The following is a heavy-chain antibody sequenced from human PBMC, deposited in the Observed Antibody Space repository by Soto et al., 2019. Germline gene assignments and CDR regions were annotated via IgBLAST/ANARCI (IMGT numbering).Heavy chain of an antibody. V-gene: IGHV3-30*18. Sequence: GVSLRLSCAASGFTYSSYGMHWVRQAPGKGLEWVAVISYDGCNKYHADSVKGRFTISRDNSKNTLYLQMNSLRAEDTAVYYCAKFSSTSFCDNRGRGALGAVSS. J-gene: IGHJ4*02. CDR1: GFTYSSYG. CDR3: AKFSSTSFCDN. D-gene: IGHD2-2*01. CDR2: ISYDGCNK.